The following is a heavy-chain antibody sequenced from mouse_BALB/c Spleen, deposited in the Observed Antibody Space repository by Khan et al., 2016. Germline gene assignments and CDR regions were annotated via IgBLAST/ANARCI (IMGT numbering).Heavy chain of an antibody. CDR2: ISYSGTT. CDR1: GYSITSDYA. D-gene: IGHD2-2*01. V-gene: IGHV3-2*02. Sequence: EVQLQESGPGLVKPSQSLSLTCTVTGYSITSDYAWYWIRQFPGNKLEWMGYISYSGTTTYNPSLNSRISITRDPSNNQFFLQLNSVTTEDTATDYCARWLDAMDYWGQGTSVTVSS. J-gene: IGHJ4*01. CDR3: ARWLDAMDY.